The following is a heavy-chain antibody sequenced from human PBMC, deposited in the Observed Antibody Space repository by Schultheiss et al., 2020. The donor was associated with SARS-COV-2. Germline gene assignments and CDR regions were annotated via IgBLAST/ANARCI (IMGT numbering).Heavy chain of an antibody. CDR3: ARDMPSYYYDSSGYMFYYYGMDV. CDR1: GFTFSSYA. Sequence: GGSLRLSCAASGFTFSSYAMSWVRQAPGKGLEWVSAISGSGGSTYYADSVKGRFTISRDNAKNSLYLQMNSLRAEDTAVYYCARDMPSYYYDSSGYMFYYYGMDVWGQGTTVTVSS. J-gene: IGHJ6*02. V-gene: IGHV3-23*01. D-gene: IGHD3-22*01. CDR2: ISGSGGST.